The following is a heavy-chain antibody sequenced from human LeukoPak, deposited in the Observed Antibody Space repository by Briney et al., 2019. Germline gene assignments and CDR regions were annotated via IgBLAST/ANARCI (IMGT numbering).Heavy chain of an antibody. D-gene: IGHD1-14*01. J-gene: IGHJ6*03. V-gene: IGHV1-8*01. CDR2: MNPNSGNT. CDR3: ARAPTVRKYYYYYYMDV. Sequence: ASVKVSCTASGYTFTSYAINWVRQATGQGLEWMGWMNPNSGNTGYAQKFQGRVTMTRNTSISTAYMEMSSMRSEDTAVYYCARAPTVRKYYYYYYMDVWGKGTTVTVSS. CDR1: GYTFTSYA.